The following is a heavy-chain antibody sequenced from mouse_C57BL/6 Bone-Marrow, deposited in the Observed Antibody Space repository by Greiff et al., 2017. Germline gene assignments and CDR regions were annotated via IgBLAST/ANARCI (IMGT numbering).Heavy chain of an antibody. V-gene: IGHV5-6*01. Sequence: EVQLVESGGDLVKPGGSLKLSCAASGFTFSSYGMSWVRQTPDKRLEWVATISSGGSYTYYPDSVKGRFTLSRDNAKNTLYLQVSSLKSEDTAMXYCARPPDYWNWYFDVWGTGTTVTVSS. D-gene: IGHD2-4*01. CDR3: ARPPDYWNWYFDV. CDR1: GFTFSSYG. CDR2: ISSGGSYT. J-gene: IGHJ1*03.